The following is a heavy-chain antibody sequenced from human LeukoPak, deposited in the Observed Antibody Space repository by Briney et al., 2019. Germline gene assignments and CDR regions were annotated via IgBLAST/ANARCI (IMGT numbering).Heavy chain of an antibody. CDR3: ARGLWRELLDY. D-gene: IGHD1-26*01. CDR2: ISSSNSYI. CDR1: GFTFSSYI. J-gene: IGHJ4*02. Sequence: GGSLRLSCAASGFTFSSYIINWVRQAPGKGLEWVSSISSSNSYIYYADSVKGRFTISRDNAKNSLYLQMNSLRAEDTAVYYCARGLWRELLDYWGQGTLVTVSS. V-gene: IGHV3-21*01.